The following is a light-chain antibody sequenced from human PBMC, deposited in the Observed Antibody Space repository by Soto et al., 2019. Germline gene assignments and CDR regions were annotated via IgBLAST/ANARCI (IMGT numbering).Light chain of an antibody. Sequence: DIQMTQSPSTLSASVGDRVTITCRASQNINNWLAWYQQKPGKAPKLLIYRASSLENGVPSRFSGRGYGTEFIFTITSLQPDDFATYYCQQYSSDSTFGQGTKVEVK. CDR2: RAS. CDR3: QQYSSDST. V-gene: IGKV1-5*03. J-gene: IGKJ1*01. CDR1: QNINNW.